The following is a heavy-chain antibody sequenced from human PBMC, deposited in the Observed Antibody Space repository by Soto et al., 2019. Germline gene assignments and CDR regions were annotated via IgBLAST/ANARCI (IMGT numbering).Heavy chain of an antibody. CDR3: ARGGYGDTVNCYEGYYYGMDV. CDR1: GYSFTDYY. J-gene: IGHJ6*02. D-gene: IGHD5-12*01. V-gene: IGHV1-2*02. CDR2: INPNSGGT. Sequence: QGQMVQSGAEVKKPGASVRVSCKTSGYSFTDYYIHWVRQAPGQGLEWMGWINPNSGGTNYARKFQGRVTLTRDTSINTAYMELSSLTSDDPAVLHCARGGYGDTVNCYEGYYYGMDVWGQGTTVSVSS.